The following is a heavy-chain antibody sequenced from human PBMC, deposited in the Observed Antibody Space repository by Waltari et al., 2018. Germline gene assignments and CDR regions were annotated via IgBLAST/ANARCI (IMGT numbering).Heavy chain of an antibody. V-gene: IGHV3-23*01. CDR2: ISGSGGST. J-gene: IGHJ4*02. CDR1: GFTFSSYA. D-gene: IGHD3-3*01. CDR3: AKDPLFTSHTPIYEAHPFDY. Sequence: EVQLLESGGGLVQPGGSLRLSCAASGFTFSSYAMSWVRQAPGKGLEWVSAISGSGGSTYYADSVKGRFTISRDNSKNTLYLQMNSLRAEDTAVYYCAKDPLFTSHTPIYEAHPFDYWGQGTLVTVSS.